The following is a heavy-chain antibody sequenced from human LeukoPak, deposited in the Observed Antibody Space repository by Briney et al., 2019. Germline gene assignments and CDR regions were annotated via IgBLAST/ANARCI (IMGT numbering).Heavy chain of an antibody. CDR2: INHSGST. J-gene: IGHJ2*01. V-gene: IGHV4-34*01. Sequence: PSETLSLTCAVYGGSFSGYYWSWIRQPPGKGLEWIGEINHSGSTNYNPSLKSRVTISVDTSKNQFSLKLSSVTAADTAVYYCAREYDHCSGGSCYSSSRYFDLWGRGTLVTVSS. D-gene: IGHD2-15*01. CDR3: AREYDHCSGGSCYSSSRYFDL. CDR1: GGSFSGYY.